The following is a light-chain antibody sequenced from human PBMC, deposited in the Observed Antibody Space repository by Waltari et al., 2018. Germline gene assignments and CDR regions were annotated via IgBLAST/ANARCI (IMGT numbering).Light chain of an antibody. Sequence: SYELTQPSSVSLSPGQTANTPCPGTVLAKKYGRWLQQKPGQAPMLLIYRDNARPSGIPERFSGSSSGTTVTLTISGAHVEDEADYYCYSVSANSWVFGGGTRLTVL. V-gene: IGLV3-27*01. CDR1: VLAKKY. CDR2: RDN. J-gene: IGLJ3*02. CDR3: YSVSANSWV.